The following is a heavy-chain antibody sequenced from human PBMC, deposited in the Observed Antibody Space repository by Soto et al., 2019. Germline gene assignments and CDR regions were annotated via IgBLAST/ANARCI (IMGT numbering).Heavy chain of an antibody. Sequence: PGESLKISCVASGYRFSEYGMHWVRQAPGKGLEWVALIWYDGSKKYYADSVRGRFTISRDDSKNTLYLQMNSLRAEDTAVYYCAREAIIVIAAPEYYFDYWGQGTLVTVSS. CDR1: GYRFSEYG. CDR2: IWYDGSKK. J-gene: IGHJ4*02. CDR3: AREAIIVIAAPEYYFDY. D-gene: IGHD3-22*01. V-gene: IGHV3-33*01.